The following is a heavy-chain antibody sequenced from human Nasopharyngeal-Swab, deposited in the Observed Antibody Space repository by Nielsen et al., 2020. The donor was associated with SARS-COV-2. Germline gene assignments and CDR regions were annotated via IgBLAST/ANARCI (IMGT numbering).Heavy chain of an antibody. V-gene: IGHV1-69*13. Sequence: SVKVSCKASGGTFSSYAISWVRQAPGQGLEWMGGIIPLFGTANYAQKFQGRVTITADESTSTAYMELSSLRSEDTAVYYCARGGWQQPAGGGYYYGMDVWGQGTTVTVSS. CDR1: GGTFSSYA. CDR2: IIPLFGTA. CDR3: ARGGWQQPAGGGYYYGMDV. D-gene: IGHD6-13*01. J-gene: IGHJ6*02.